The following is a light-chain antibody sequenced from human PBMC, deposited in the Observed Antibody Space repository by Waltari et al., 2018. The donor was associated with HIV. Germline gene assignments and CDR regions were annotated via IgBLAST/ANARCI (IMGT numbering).Light chain of an antibody. Sequence: SYELTQPPSVSVSPGQTASITCSGDTLGDKYACWYQQKPGQSPGLVIYQDRKRPSGIPERFSGSNAGNTATLTISGTQAMDEADYYCQAWDSSPGVFGTGTKVTVL. CDR3: QAWDSSPGV. V-gene: IGLV3-1*01. J-gene: IGLJ1*01. CDR2: QDR. CDR1: TLGDKY.